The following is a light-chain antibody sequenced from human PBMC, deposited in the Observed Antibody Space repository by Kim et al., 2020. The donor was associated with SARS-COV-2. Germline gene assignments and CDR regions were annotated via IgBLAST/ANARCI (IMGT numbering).Light chain of an antibody. J-gene: IGLJ2*01. CDR2: QDS. Sequence: SYELTQPPSVSVSPGQTASITCSGDKLGDKYACWYQQKPGQSPVLVIYQDSKRPSGIPERFFGSNSGNTATLTISGTQAMDEADYYCQAWDSSPVV. V-gene: IGLV3-1*01. CDR1: KLGDKY. CDR3: QAWDSSPVV.